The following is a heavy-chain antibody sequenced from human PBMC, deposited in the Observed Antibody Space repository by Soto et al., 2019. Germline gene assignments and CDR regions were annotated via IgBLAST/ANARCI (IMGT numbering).Heavy chain of an antibody. CDR2: ISGSGGST. Sequence: EVQLLESGGGLVQPGGSLRLSCAASGFTFSSYAMSWVRQAPGKGLEWVSAISGSGGSTYYADSVKGRFTISRDNFKNTLYLQMNSLRAEDTAVYYCATYYYDSSGYGTEYFQHWGQGTLVTVSS. V-gene: IGHV3-23*01. CDR1: GFTFSSYA. D-gene: IGHD3-22*01. CDR3: ATYYYDSSGYGTEYFQH. J-gene: IGHJ1*01.